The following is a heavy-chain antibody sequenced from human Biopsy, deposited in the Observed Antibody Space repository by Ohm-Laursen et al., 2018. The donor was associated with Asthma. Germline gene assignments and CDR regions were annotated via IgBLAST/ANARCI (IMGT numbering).Heavy chain of an antibody. V-gene: IGHV3-33*05. CDR1: GFSFSNYG. D-gene: IGHD3-9*01. Sequence: SLRLSCSASGFSFSNYGMHWVRQAPGKGLEWVAVISFDGSNKYYADFVKGRFTISRDKSKSTLYLQLSSLRAEDTAVYFCAREPIKATYFYGMDVWGQGTTVTVSS. CDR3: AREPIKATYFYGMDV. CDR2: ISFDGSNK. J-gene: IGHJ6*02.